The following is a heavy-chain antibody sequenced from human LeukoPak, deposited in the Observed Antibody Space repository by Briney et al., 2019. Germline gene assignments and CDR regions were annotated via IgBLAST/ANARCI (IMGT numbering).Heavy chain of an antibody. V-gene: IGHV3-48*01. CDR1: GFTFSSYS. Sequence: GGSLRLSCAASGFTFSSYSMNWVRQAPGKGLEWVSYISSSSSTIYYADSVKGRFTISRDNAKNSLYLQMNSLRAEDTAVYYCARGRLWYLPGYDWFDPWGQGTLVTVSS. CDR2: ISSSSSTI. D-gene: IGHD5-18*01. J-gene: IGHJ5*02. CDR3: ARGRLWYLPGYDWFDP.